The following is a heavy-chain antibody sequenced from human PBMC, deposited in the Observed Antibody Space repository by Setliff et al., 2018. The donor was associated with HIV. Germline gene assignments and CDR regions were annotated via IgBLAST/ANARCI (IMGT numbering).Heavy chain of an antibody. D-gene: IGHD1-26*01. CDR2: VIPVFGEP. Sequence: SVKVSCKASGDIPRHYGFNWVRQAPGQGLEWVGSVIPVFGEPHYAQRFQGRVTITADRSSNTAYMEVSSLKSDDTAVYYCARAVLYSGSYYPFDYWGQGGLVTVSS. CDR1: GDIPRHYG. V-gene: IGHV1-69*13. J-gene: IGHJ4*02. CDR3: ARAVLYSGSYYPFDY.